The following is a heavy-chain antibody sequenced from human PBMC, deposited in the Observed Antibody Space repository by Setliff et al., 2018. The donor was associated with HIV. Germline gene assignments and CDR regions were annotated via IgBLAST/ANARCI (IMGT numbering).Heavy chain of an antibody. D-gene: IGHD5-12*01. CDR3: ARDARWLQFPYFDY. V-gene: IGHV4-61*01. CDR2: IYYRGST. J-gene: IGHJ4*01. CDR1: GGSVTSGNFY. Sequence: SETLSLTCNVSGGSVTSGNFYWGWIRQPPGKGLEWIGYIYYRGSTNYNPSLKSRVTISVDTSKNQFSLKLTSVTVGDTAVYYCARDARWLQFPYFDYWGQGTLVTVSS.